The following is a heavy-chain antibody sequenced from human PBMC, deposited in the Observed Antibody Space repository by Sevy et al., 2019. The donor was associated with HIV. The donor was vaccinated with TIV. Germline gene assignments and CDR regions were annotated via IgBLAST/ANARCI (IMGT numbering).Heavy chain of an antibody. CDR3: AKDKHYYDKSGSSYYYMDV. V-gene: IGHV3-30*18. Sequence: GGSLRLSCVASGFSFSSYGMHWVRQAPGKGLEWVAVISYDGSKKYYVDSVKGRVTISRDNSKNRLYLQMNSLGAEDRAVYYCAKDKHYYDKSGSSYYYMDVWGKGTTVTVSS. CDR2: ISYDGSKK. CDR1: GFSFSSYG. D-gene: IGHD3-22*01. J-gene: IGHJ6*03.